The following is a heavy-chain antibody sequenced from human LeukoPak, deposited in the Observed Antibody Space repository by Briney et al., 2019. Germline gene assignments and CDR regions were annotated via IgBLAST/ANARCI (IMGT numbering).Heavy chain of an antibody. CDR2: IYTSGST. J-gene: IGHJ6*03. D-gene: IGHD6-13*01. CDR3: ARGGGSSWADYYYYYMDV. CDR1: GGSIGSGTYF. Sequence: SETLSLTCTVSGGSIGSGTYFWSWIRQPAGKGLEWIGRIYTSGSTNYNPSLKSRVTISVDTSKNQFSLKLSSVTAADTAVYYCARGGGSSWADYYYYYMDVWGKGTTVTVSS. V-gene: IGHV4-61*02.